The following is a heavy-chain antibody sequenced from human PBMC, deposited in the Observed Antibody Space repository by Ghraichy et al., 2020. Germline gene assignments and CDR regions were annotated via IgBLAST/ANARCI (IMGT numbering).Heavy chain of an antibody. CDR1: GFTFSSYA. J-gene: IGHJ4*02. D-gene: IGHD4-17*01. CDR3: AKNLDYGDGRGDYFDY. CDR2: IIIRGGNT. V-gene: IGHV3-23*01. Sequence: GGSLRLSCAASGFTFSSYAMSWVRQAPGKGLQWVSSIIIRGGNTYYADSVKGRFTISRDNSKNTLHLQMSSLRAEDTAVYYCAKNLDYGDGRGDYFDYWGRGTLVTVSS.